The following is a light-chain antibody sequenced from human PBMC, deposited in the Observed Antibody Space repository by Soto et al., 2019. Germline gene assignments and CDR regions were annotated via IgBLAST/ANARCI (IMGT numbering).Light chain of an antibody. CDR1: QSVSSSY. J-gene: IGKJ1*01. CDR2: GAS. CDR3: QQYGSSQS. V-gene: IGKV3-20*01. Sequence: EIVLTQSPGTLSLSPGERATLSCRASQSVSSSYLAWYQQTPGPAPRLLIYGASSSATGIPDRFSGSGSGTDFTLTISRLEPEDFSVYYCQQYGSSQSFGQGTKVEIK.